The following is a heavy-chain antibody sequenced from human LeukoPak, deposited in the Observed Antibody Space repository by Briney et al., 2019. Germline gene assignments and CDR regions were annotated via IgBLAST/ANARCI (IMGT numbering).Heavy chain of an antibody. CDR1: GGSFSGYY. CDR2: INHSGST. Sequence: SETLSLTCAVYGGSFSGYYWSWIRQPPGKGLEWIGEINHSGSTNYNPSLKSRVTISVDTSKNQFSLKLSSVTAADTAVYYCARINYDSSGSFDYWCQGTLVTVSS. V-gene: IGHV4-34*01. CDR3: ARINYDSSGSFDY. D-gene: IGHD3-22*01. J-gene: IGHJ4*02.